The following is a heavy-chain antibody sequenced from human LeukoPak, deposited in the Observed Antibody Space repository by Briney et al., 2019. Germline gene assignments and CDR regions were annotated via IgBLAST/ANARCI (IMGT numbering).Heavy chain of an antibody. CDR2: IYYSGST. D-gene: IGHD4-17*01. V-gene: IGHV4-61*01. J-gene: IGHJ4*02. CDR3: ARVHTTVTTYYFDY. Sequence: SETLSLTCTVSGGSVSSGSYYWSWIRQPPGKGLEWIGYIYYSGSTNYNPSLKSRVTISVDTSKNQLSLKLSSVTAADTAVYYCARVHTTVTTYYFDYWGQGTLVTVSS. CDR1: GGSVSSGSYY.